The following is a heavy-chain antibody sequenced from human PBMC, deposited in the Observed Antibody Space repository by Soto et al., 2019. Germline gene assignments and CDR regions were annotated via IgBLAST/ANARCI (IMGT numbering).Heavy chain of an antibody. D-gene: IGHD2-21*01. CDR1: GGSISSGDYY. J-gene: IGHJ6*02. CDR2: IYYSGST. Sequence: LSLTCTVSGGSISSGDYYWSWIRQPPGKGLEWIGYIYYSGSTYYNPSLKSRVTISVDTSKNQFSLKLSSVTAADTAVYYCARDGVMASSYYYYGMDVWGQGTTVTVSS. V-gene: IGHV4-30-4*01. CDR3: ARDGVMASSYYYYGMDV.